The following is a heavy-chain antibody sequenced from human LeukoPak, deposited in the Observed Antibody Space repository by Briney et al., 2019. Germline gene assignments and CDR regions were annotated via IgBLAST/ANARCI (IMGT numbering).Heavy chain of an antibody. D-gene: IGHD3-10*01. J-gene: IGHJ4*02. V-gene: IGHV5-51*01. Sequence: GESLKISCKGSGYSFTSYWIGGVRQMQVQGLDWRGIIYPGDSDTRYSPSFQGQVTISADKSISTAYLQWSSLKASDTAMYYCARGDGSGSYSPGWVDYWGQGTLVTVSS. CDR2: IYPGDSDT. CDR1: GYSFTSYW. CDR3: ARGDGSGSYSPGWVDY.